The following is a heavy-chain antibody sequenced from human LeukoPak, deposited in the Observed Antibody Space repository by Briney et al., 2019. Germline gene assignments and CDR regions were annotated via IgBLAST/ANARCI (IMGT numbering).Heavy chain of an antibody. Sequence: SETLSLTCTVSGGSISSYYWSWLRQPPGKGLEWIGYIYYSGSTNYNPSLKSRVTISVDTSKNQFSLKLSSVTAADTAVYYCARHPGTWGQGTLVTVSS. CDR2: IYYSGST. V-gene: IGHV4-59*08. J-gene: IGHJ4*02. CDR3: ARHPGT. D-gene: IGHD3-10*01. CDR1: GGSISSYY.